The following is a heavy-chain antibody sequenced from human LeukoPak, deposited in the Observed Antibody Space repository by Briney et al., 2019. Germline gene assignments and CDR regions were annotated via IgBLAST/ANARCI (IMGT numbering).Heavy chain of an antibody. CDR2: IGSSGTST. CDR1: GFTFSSYV. CDR3: AKDRGAYYDYVWGSYRMPDDY. V-gene: IGHV3-23*01. D-gene: IGHD3-16*02. J-gene: IGHJ4*02. Sequence: PGGSLRLSCAASGFTFSSYVMGWVRQAQGMRLEWVSAIGSSGTSTYYADSVKGRFTISRDNSKNTLYLQMNSLRAEDTAVYYCAKDRGAYYDYVWGSYRMPDDYWGQGTLVTVSS.